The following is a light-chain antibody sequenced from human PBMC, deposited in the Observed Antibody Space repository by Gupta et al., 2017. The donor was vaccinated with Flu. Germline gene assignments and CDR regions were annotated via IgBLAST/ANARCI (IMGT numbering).Light chain of an antibody. CDR1: QSGLYSLENQND. J-gene: IGKJ1*01. CDR3: QKKLHLPRT. Sequence: DVVLTQSPYSLAVPLGERATINCKSSQSGLYSLENQNDLAWYQQRPGQPPKLLIYLASTREWGVPDSFSGSGSGTDFSLTISGHQAEDVAVYYCQKKLHLPRTFGQGPTVAIK. V-gene: IGKV4-1*01. CDR2: LAS.